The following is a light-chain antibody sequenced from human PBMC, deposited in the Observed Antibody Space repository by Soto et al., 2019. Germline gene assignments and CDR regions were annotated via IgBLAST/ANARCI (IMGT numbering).Light chain of an antibody. J-gene: IGLJ1*01. CDR2: KGT. CDR3: CSSAPESTYV. CDR1: SDDVGAYNS. V-gene: IGLV2-23*01. Sequence: QSALAQPASVSGSPGQSITISCTGTSDDVGAYNSVSWYQQLPHKAPQVILYKGTQRPSGVSSRFSGYTSGNAASLTISGLQADVEADYFCCSSAPESTYVFGTGTKLTV.